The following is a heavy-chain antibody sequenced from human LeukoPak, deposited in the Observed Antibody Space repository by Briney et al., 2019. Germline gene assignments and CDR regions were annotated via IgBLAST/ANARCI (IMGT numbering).Heavy chain of an antibody. CDR1: GFTFSSYE. V-gene: IGHV4-59*05. D-gene: IGHD6-13*01. Sequence: LRLSCAASGFTFSSYEMNWVRQAPGKGLEWIGGIYYSGSTYYNPSLKSRVTISVDTSKNQFSLKLSSVTAADTAVYYCARHLGIAAAGTSYNWFDPWGQGTLVTVSS. CDR3: ARHLGIAAAGTSYNWFDP. J-gene: IGHJ5*02. CDR2: IYYSGST.